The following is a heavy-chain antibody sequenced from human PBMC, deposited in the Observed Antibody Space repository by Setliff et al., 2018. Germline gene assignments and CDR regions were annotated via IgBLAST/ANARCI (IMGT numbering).Heavy chain of an antibody. J-gene: IGHJ2*01. CDR1: GGSISSYY. D-gene: IGHD3-22*01. Sequence: PSETLSLTCTVSGGSISSYYWSWIRQPPGKGLEWIGYIYNSGSTNYNPSLKSRVTISVDTSRNQISLTLSSVTAADTAIYFCARAVDSTGYFPFWYFDLWGRGTLVTVSS. V-gene: IGHV4-59*01. CDR3: ARAVDSTGYFPFWYFDL. CDR2: IYNSGST.